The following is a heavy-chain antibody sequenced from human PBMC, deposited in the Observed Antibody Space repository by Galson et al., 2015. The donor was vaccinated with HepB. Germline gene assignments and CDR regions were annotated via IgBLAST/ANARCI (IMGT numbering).Heavy chain of an antibody. CDR1: GFTFSGSA. V-gene: IGHV3-73*01. Sequence: SLRLSCAASGFTFSGSAMHWVRQASGKGLEWVGRIRSKANSYATAYAASVKGRFTISRDDSKNTAYLQMNSLKTEDTAVYYCINPGVVVSWGQGTLVTVSS. CDR2: IRSKANSYAT. D-gene: IGHD2-2*01. J-gene: IGHJ4*02. CDR3: INPGVVVS.